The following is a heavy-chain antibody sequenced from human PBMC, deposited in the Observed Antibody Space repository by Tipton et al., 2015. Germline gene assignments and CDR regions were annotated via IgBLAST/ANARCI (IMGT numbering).Heavy chain of an antibody. CDR1: GFTFSTHA. CDR2: ISANGGST. V-gene: IGHV3-23*01. Sequence: SLRLSCAASGFTFSTHAMTWVRQAPGKGLEWVSGISANGGSTYYAESAKGRFTFSRDNSKNTLYLQMNNLGADDTAIYYCAKLGSNSGRYDYWGQGTLVTVSS. J-gene: IGHJ4*02. CDR3: AKLGSNSGRYDY. D-gene: IGHD6-19*01.